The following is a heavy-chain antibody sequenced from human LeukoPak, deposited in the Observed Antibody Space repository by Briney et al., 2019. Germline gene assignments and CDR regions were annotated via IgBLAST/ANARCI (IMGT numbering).Heavy chain of an antibody. CDR1: GFDFSNYA. V-gene: IGHV3-30*02. Sequence: GGSLRLSCAATGFDFSNYAMHWVRQAPGKGLEWVTFIQYDGSIENYADSVKGRFTVSRDNSKKTLYLEMNDLRSDDTAVYYCARVVKALATGMNWFDPWGQGTLVTVSS. CDR2: IQYDGSIE. CDR3: ARVVKALATGMNWFDP. J-gene: IGHJ5*02. D-gene: IGHD3-10*01.